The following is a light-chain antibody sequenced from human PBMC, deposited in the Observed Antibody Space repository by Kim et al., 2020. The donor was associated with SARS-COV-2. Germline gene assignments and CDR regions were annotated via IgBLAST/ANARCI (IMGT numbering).Light chain of an antibody. V-gene: IGKV3-11*01. CDR1: QSVGSY. Sequence: SLSPGERATLSCRAGQSVGSYLAWYQQKPGQAPRLLIYDASIRATGIPARFSGSGSGTDFTLTISSLEPEDFAVYYCQQRYNWITFGQGTRLEIK. CDR2: DAS. CDR3: QQRYNWIT. J-gene: IGKJ5*01.